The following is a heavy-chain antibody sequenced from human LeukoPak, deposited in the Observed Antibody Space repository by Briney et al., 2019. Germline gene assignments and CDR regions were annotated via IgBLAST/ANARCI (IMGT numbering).Heavy chain of an antibody. CDR3: ARTYSSGWYGGDFDY. CDR2: ISGSGGST. Sequence: GGSLRLSCAASGFTFSSYAMSWVRQAPGKGLEWVSAISGSGGSTYYADSVKGRFTISRDNAKNSLYLQMNSLRAEDTAVYYCARTYSSGWYGGDFDYWGQGTLVTVSS. D-gene: IGHD6-19*01. V-gene: IGHV3-23*01. J-gene: IGHJ4*02. CDR1: GFTFSSYA.